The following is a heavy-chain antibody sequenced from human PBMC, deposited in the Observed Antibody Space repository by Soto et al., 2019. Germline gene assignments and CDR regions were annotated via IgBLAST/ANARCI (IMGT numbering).Heavy chain of an antibody. Sequence: SETLSLTCAVSGFSLSRGNYWGGIRKHPGKGLEWIGSVYHGGNTYYNPSLKSRVSISIDLSKNQFSLKLTSVTAADTAAYYCARARWYDAFNVWGQGTVVTVSS. CDR1: GFSLSRGNY. D-gene: IGHD2-15*01. J-gene: IGHJ3*01. CDR3: ARARWYDAFNV. V-gene: IGHV4-38-2*01. CDR2: VYHGGNT.